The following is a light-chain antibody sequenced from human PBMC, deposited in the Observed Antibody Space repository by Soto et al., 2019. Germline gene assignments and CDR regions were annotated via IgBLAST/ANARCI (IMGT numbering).Light chain of an antibody. Sequence: QSALTQPASVSGSPGQSITFSCTGTSSDVGSYNLVSWYQQHPGKAPKLMIYEGSKRPSGVSNRFSGSKSGTTASLTISGLPAEDEADYYCCSYAGNSIHVFGIGTKLTVL. CDR3: CSYAGNSIHV. CDR2: EGS. CDR1: SSDVGSYNL. J-gene: IGLJ1*01. V-gene: IGLV2-23*01.